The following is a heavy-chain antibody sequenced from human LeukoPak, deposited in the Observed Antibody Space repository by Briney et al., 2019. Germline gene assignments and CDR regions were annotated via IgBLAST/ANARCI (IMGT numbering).Heavy chain of an antibody. CDR3: ARENSSSSHYYYYYGMDV. D-gene: IGHD6-6*01. V-gene: IGHV1-2*02. J-gene: IGHJ6*02. CDR2: INPNSGGT. Sequence: ASVKVSRKASGYTFTGYYMHWVRQAPGQGLEWMGWINPNSGGTNYAQKFQGRVTMTRDTSISTAYMELSRLRSDDTAVYYCARENSSSSHYYYYYGMDVWGQGTTVTVSS. CDR1: GYTFTGYY.